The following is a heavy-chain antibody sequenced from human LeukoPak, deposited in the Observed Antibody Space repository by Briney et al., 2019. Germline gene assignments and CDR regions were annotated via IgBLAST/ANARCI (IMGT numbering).Heavy chain of an antibody. V-gene: IGHV3-21*01. CDR1: GFTFSSYS. D-gene: IGHD1-26*01. J-gene: IGHJ4*02. CDR2: ISTSSDYI. Sequence: PGGSLRLSCAASGFTFSSYSINWVRQAPGKGLEWVSCISTSSDYIYYAASVKGRFTISRDNAKNSLYLQMNSLRAEDTAIYYCARDNYSGSRYFDHWGQGTLVTVSS. CDR3: ARDNYSGSRYFDH.